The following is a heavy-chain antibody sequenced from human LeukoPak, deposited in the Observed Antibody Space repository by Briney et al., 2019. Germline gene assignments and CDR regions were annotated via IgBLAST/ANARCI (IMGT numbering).Heavy chain of an antibody. CDR3: AVKSGSQDNWFDP. CDR1: GASITSDNW. CDR2: ISHSGST. V-gene: IGHV4-4*02. D-gene: IGHD1-26*01. J-gene: IGHJ5*02. Sequence: SGTLSLTCSVSGASITSDNWWTWVRQPPGKGLEWIGEISHSGSTNYNPSLKSRVTMSVDTSKNQFSLKLGSVTAADTAVYYCAVKSGSQDNWFDPWGQGTLVTVSS.